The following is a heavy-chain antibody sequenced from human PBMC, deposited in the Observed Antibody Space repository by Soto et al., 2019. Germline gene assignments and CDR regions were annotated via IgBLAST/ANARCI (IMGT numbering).Heavy chain of an antibody. CDR1: GYTFTSYY. CDR3: ARSTPRDSEHYDILTGYYPALY. V-gene: IGHV1-46*01. CDR2: INPSGGST. J-gene: IGHJ4*02. D-gene: IGHD3-9*01. Sequence: ASVKVSCKASGYTFTSYYMHWVRQAPGQGLEWMGIINPSGGSTSYAQKFQGRVTMTRDTSTSTVYMELSSLRSEDTAVYYCARSTPRDSEHYDILTGYYPALYWGQGTLVTVSS.